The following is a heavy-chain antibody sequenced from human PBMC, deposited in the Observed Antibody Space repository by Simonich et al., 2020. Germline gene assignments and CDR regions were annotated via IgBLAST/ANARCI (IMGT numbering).Heavy chain of an antibody. CDR3: AREGYSSSAEYFQH. V-gene: IGHV3-21*01. D-gene: IGHD6-13*01. CDR2: ISSSSSYI. J-gene: IGHJ1*01. Sequence: GGGLVKPGGSLRLSCAASGFTFSSYSMNWVRQAPGKGLEWVSSISSSSSYIYYADSVKGRFTIPRDNAKNSLYLQMNSLRAEDTAVYYCAREGYSSSAEYFQHWGQGTLVTVSS. CDR1: GFTFSSYS.